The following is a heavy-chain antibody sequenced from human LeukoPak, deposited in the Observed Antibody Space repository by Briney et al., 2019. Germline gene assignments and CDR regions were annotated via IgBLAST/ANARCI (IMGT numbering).Heavy chain of an antibody. CDR3: ASGPPTRVRYFDY. D-gene: IGHD2-2*01. Sequence: GASVKVSCKASGYTFTSYGITWVRQAPGQGLEWMGWISAYNGNTNYEQKLQGRVTMTTDTSTSTAYMELSRLRSDDTAVYYCASGPPTRVRYFDYWGQGTLVTVSS. CDR2: ISAYNGNT. J-gene: IGHJ4*02. V-gene: IGHV1-18*01. CDR1: GYTFTSYG.